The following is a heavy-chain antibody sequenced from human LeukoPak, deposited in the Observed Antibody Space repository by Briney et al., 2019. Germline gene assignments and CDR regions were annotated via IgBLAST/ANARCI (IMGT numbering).Heavy chain of an antibody. CDR2: ISGSGGST. V-gene: IGHV3-23*01. CDR1: GFTFSIFS. D-gene: IGHD3-16*02. J-gene: IGHJ4*02. Sequence: GGSLRLSCAASGFTFSIFSMTWVRQAPGKGLEWVSAISGSGGSTYYADSVKGRFTISRDNSKNTLYLQMNSLGAEDTAVYYCAKDGMITFGGVIVGYFDYWGQGTLVTVSS. CDR3: AKDGMITFGGVIVGYFDY.